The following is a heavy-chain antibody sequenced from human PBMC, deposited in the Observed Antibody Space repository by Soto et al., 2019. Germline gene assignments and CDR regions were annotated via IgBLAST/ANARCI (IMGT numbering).Heavy chain of an antibody. V-gene: IGHV1-69*06. D-gene: IGHD3-10*01. J-gene: IGHJ4*02. Sequence: QVQLVQSGAEVKKPGSSVRVSCKVSGGTFRSHTFTWVRQAPGHGLEWMGEFIPVFNAANYAQRFQDRVTITDDRSATTVYLELSRLTSADTATYYCARIETMTYHITRGTEVDFWGQGTLVIVSS. CDR2: FIPVFNAA. CDR1: GGTFRSHT. CDR3: ARIETMTYHITRGTEVDF.